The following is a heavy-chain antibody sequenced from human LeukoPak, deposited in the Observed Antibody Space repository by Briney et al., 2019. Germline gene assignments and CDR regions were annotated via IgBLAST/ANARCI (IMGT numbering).Heavy chain of an antibody. CDR1: GFTFSSSW. Sequence: GGSLRLSCVASGFTFSSSWMSWVRQAPGKGLEWVADIKQDGSEKSYVESVRGRFTISRDNAKNSLYLQLNSLRAEDTALYYCARDNPPDYWGQGTLVTVSS. CDR3: ARDNPPDY. V-gene: IGHV3-7*03. J-gene: IGHJ4*02. CDR2: IKQDGSEK.